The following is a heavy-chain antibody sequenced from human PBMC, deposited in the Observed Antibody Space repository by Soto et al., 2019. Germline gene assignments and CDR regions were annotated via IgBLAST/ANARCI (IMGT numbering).Heavy chain of an antibody. V-gene: IGHV2-5*02. CDR3: THVYGGYDNFDY. D-gene: IGHD5-12*01. CDR1: GFSLSTSGVG. CDR2: IYWDDDK. Sequence: QITLKESGPTLVKPTQTLTLTCTFSGFSLSTSGVGVGWIRQPPGKALEWLALIYWDDDKRYSPSLKSRLTITKDTSKNQVVLTMTNMDPVDTATYYCTHVYGGYDNFDYWGQGTLVTVSS. J-gene: IGHJ4*02.